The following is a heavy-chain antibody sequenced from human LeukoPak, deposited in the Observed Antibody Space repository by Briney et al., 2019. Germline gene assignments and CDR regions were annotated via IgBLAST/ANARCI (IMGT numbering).Heavy chain of an antibody. D-gene: IGHD1-1*01. J-gene: IGHJ4*02. CDR1: GGTFSSYA. V-gene: IGHV1-69*04. Sequence: ASVKVSCKASGGTFSSYAISWVRQAPGQGLEWMGRIFPILGIANYAQKFQGRVTITADKSTSTAYMELSSLRSEDTAVYYCARARDNWNDFDYWGQGTLVTVSS. CDR2: IFPILGIA. CDR3: ARARDNWNDFDY.